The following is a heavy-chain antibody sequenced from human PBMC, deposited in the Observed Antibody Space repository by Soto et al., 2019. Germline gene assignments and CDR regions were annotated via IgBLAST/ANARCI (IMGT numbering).Heavy chain of an antibody. V-gene: IGHV1-8*01. CDR2: MNPNSGNT. J-gene: IGHJ5*02. CDR1: GCTYGNND. CDR3: ARMATSGTLNWFDP. Sequence: GASVKVSCKAPGCTYGNNDISWVRQATGQGLEWMGWMNPNSGNTGYAQKFQGRVSMTRNTSITTAYLELSSLRSDDTAIYYSARMATSGTLNWFDPWGQGTLVTVSS.